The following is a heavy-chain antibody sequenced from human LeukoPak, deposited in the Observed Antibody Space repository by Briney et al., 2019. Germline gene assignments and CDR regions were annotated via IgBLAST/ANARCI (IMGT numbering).Heavy chain of an antibody. CDR1: GFTFSSYG. D-gene: IGHD3-22*01. CDR3: AKSWNYYDSSGDDALDI. V-gene: IGHV3-30*02. CDR2: IRYDGSNK. J-gene: IGHJ3*02. Sequence: GGSLRLSCATSGFTFSSYGMHWVRQAPGKGLEWVAFIRYDGSNKYYPDSVKGRFTISRDNSKNTLYLQMNSLRVEDTAVYYCAKSWNYYDSSGDDALDIWGQGTMVTVSS.